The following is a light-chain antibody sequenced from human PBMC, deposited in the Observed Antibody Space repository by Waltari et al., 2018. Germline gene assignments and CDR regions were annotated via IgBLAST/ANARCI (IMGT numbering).Light chain of an antibody. CDR3: MQATHWPVT. CDR2: KFS. CDR1: QSLVYTDGISY. Sequence: DVGLTQSPLSLPVTLGQPASISCRSSQSLVYTDGISYLNWFHQRTGQAPRRLMYKFSIRDSGASDRVRGRGYGTECTLMISSVEADDVGVYCCMQATHWPVTFGQGTRLE. V-gene: IGKV2-30*01. J-gene: IGKJ5*01.